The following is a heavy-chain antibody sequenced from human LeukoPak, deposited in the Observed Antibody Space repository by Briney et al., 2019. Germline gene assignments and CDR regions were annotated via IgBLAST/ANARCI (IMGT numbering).Heavy chain of an antibody. Sequence: SETLSLTCTVSGGSISSYYWSWIRQPPGKGLEWIGSIYYSGSTYYNPSLKSRVTISVDTSKNQFSLKLSSVTAADPAVYYCARGACSGGSCYLFDYWGQGALVTVSS. J-gene: IGHJ4*02. D-gene: IGHD2-15*01. CDR1: GGSISSYY. V-gene: IGHV4-59*05. CDR3: ARGACSGGSCYLFDY. CDR2: IYYSGST.